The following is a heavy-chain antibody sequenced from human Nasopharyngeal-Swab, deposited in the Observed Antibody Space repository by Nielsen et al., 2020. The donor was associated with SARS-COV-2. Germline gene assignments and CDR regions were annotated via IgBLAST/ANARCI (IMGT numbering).Heavy chain of an antibody. CDR3: AKEMGLVGGIANSLFDY. CDR1: GFTFSTYA. Sequence: GESLKISCEASGFTFSTYAMSWVRQAPGRRLEWVSGIINSGGSTEYADSVKGRFTISRDNSKNTLYLQMNSLRAEDTAVYYCAKEMGLVGGIANSLFDYWGQGTLVTVSS. V-gene: IGHV3-23*01. J-gene: IGHJ4*02. CDR2: IINSGGST. D-gene: IGHD3/OR15-3a*01.